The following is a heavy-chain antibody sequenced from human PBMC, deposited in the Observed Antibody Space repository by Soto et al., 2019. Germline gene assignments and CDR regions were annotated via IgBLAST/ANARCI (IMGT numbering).Heavy chain of an antibody. Sequence: QPGGSLRLSCAASGFTFSSYGMHWVRQAPGKGLEWVAVISYDGSNKYYADSVKGRFTISRDNSKNTLYLQMNSLRAEDTAVYYCAKDNGYCSSTSCQGRGGSYYYYYGMDVWGQGTTVTVSS. D-gene: IGHD2-2*01. CDR3: AKDNGYCSSTSCQGRGGSYYYYYGMDV. V-gene: IGHV3-30*18. CDR2: ISYDGSNK. CDR1: GFTFSSYG. J-gene: IGHJ6*02.